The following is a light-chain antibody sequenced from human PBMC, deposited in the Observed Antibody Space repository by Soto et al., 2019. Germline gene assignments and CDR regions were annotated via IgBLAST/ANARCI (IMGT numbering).Light chain of an antibody. J-gene: IGLJ1*01. CDR2: DVS. CDR1: SSDVGAYNY. Sequence: SALTQPASVSGSPGQSITISCTGTSSDVGAYNYVSWYQHHPGKAPKLIIYDVSDRPSGVSNRFSASKSGSTASLTISGLQAEDEADYYCSSYTSSNTEVFGTGTKVTVL. CDR3: SSYTSSNTEV. V-gene: IGLV2-14*03.